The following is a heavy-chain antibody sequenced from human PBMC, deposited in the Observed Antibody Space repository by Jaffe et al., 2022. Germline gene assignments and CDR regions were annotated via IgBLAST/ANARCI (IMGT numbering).Heavy chain of an antibody. V-gene: IGHV4-39*01. CDR1: GGSISSSSYY. CDR3: ASVSAVALIDY. J-gene: IGHJ4*02. Sequence: QLQLQESGPGLVKPSETLSLTCTVSGGSISSSSYYWGWIRQPPGKGLEWIGSIYYSGSTYYNPSLKSRVTISVDTSKNQFSLKLSSVTAADTAVYYCASVSAVALIDYWGQGTLVTVSS. CDR2: IYYSGST. D-gene: IGHD6-19*01.